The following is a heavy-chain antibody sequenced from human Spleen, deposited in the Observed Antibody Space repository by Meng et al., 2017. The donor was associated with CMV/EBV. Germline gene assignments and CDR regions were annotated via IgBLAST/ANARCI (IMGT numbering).Heavy chain of an antibody. CDR2: ISTYNGNT. V-gene: IGHV1-18*01. J-gene: IGHJ5*02. CDR1: GYPFTTHG. D-gene: IGHD3-22*01. Sequence: CTASGYPFTTHGIAWVRQAPGQGLEWMGWISTYNGNTLYTQKFQGRATMTTDTSTTTAYMELRSLRSDDTAVYYCARDEDSSAFWFDPWGQGTLVTVSS. CDR3: ARDEDSSAFWFDP.